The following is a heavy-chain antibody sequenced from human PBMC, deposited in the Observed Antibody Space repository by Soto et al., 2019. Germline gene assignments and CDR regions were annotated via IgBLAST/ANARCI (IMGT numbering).Heavy chain of an antibody. D-gene: IGHD1-26*01. CDR1: VGSINHYY. CDR2: IYATGGNT. CDR3: ARDMHAGFTHYFDP. V-gene: IGHV4-4*07. J-gene: IGHJ5*02. Sequence: PSETLSLTCNVSVGSINHYYWSWIRQPAGKGLEWIGRIYATGGNTNYNPSLKSRVTTSMDTSKNQLSLKLTSMTAADTAVYYCARDMHAGFTHYFDPWGRGTLVTVSS.